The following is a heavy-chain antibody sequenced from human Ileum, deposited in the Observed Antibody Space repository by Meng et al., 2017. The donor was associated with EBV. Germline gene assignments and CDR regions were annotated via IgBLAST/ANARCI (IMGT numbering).Heavy chain of an antibody. D-gene: IGHD5-24*01. CDR3: VRTLERGDY. V-gene: IGHV1-8*01. J-gene: IGHJ4*02. CDR2: MNPKTGTA. Sequence: QGQLVQSGAEVKKPWASGKGSCKASGYTFTNYDISWVRQATGQGLEWMGWMNPKTGTAHYAQKFQGRVSMTRDTSITTAYMELSSLTSEDTAVYYCVRTLERGDYWGQGTLVTVSS. CDR1: GYTFTNYD.